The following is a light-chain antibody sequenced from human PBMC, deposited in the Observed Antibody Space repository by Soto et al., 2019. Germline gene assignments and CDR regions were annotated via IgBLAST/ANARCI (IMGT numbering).Light chain of an antibody. CDR1: QSVSSSY. V-gene: IGKV3-20*01. J-gene: IGKJ1*01. CDR2: GAS. CDR3: QQYNSYSPT. Sequence: EIVLTQSTGTLGLSPAERATLSCRASQSVSSSYLAWYQQKPGQATRLLIYGASSRATGIPDRFSGSGSGTDFTLTISRLEPEDFATYYCQQYNSYSPTFGQGTKVDIK.